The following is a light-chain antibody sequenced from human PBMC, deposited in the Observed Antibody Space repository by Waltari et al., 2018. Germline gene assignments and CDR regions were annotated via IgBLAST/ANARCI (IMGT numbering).Light chain of an antibody. J-gene: IGLJ3*02. V-gene: IGLV2-8*01. CDR2: EVT. CDR1: SGDVGSY. Sequence: QSALTQPPSASGAPGQSVTISCTATSGDVGSYVAWYQQHPGRAPKALIFEVTKRPSGVPHRFSASGSGNTASLTVSGLQAEDEADYYCSTYAGNDKLVFGGGTKLTVL. CDR3: STYAGNDKLV.